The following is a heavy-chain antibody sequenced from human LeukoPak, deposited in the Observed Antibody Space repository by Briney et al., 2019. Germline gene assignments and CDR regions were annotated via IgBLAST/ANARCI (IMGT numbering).Heavy chain of an antibody. CDR2: IIPMFGTA. D-gene: IGHD6-13*01. Sequence: SVKVSCKASGGTFSSYAISWVRQAPGQGLEWMGGIIPMFGTANYAQKFQGRVTITTDESTSTAYMELSSLRSEDTAVYYCARVGYRSSWYRPFDYWGQGTLVTVSS. V-gene: IGHV1-69*05. CDR1: GGTFSSYA. CDR3: ARVGYRSSWYRPFDY. J-gene: IGHJ4*02.